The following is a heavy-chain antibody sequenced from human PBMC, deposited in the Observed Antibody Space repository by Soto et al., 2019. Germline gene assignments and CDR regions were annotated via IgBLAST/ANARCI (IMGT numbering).Heavy chain of an antibody. CDR2: IYYSGST. CDR1: GGSISSGDYY. CDR3: ARDWGYCSSTSCQRFRFDP. D-gene: IGHD2-2*01. J-gene: IGHJ5*02. V-gene: IGHV4-30-4*01. Sequence: ASETLSLTCTVSGGSISSGDYYWSWIRQPPGKGLEWIGYIYYSGSTYYNPSLKSRVTISVDTSKNQFSLKLSSVTAADTAVYYCARDWGYCSSTSCQRFRFDPWGQGTLVTVSS.